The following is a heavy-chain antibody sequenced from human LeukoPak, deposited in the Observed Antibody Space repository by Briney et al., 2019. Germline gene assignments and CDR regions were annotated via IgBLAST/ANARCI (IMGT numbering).Heavy chain of an antibody. D-gene: IGHD3-10*01. J-gene: IGHJ4*02. V-gene: IGHV4-59*08. CDR1: GGSISSYY. CDR2: IYYSGST. CDR3: ARMVRGVIVRPPDY. Sequence: SETLSLTCTVSGGSISSYYWSWIRQPPGKGLEWIGYIYYSGSTNYNPSLKSRVTISVDTSKNQFPLKLSSVTAADTAVYYCARMVRGVIVRPPDYWGQGTLVTVSS.